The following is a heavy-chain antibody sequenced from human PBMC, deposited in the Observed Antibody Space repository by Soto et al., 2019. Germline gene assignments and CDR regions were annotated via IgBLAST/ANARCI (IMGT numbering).Heavy chain of an antibody. J-gene: IGHJ4*02. CDR3: ARRYGASFDY. Sequence: TSETLSLTCTVSGGSISSGGYYWSWIRQHPGKGLEWIGYIYCSGSTYYNPSLKSRVTISVDTSKNQFSLKLSSVTAADTAVYYCARRYGASFDYWGPGTLVTVSS. CDR1: GGSISSGGYY. D-gene: IGHD4-17*01. V-gene: IGHV4-31*03. CDR2: IYCSGST.